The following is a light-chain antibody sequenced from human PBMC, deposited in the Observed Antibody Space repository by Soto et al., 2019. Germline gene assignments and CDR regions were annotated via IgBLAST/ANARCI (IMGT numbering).Light chain of an antibody. Sequence: IVVTQSPATLSVSPGGRATLSCRASQNVNTNFAWYQQKLGQAPRLLIYGTSTRATGIPDRFSGSGSGTDFTLTISRLEPEDFAVYYCQQYGTSPYTFGPGTKVDIK. CDR1: QNVNTN. J-gene: IGKJ2*01. CDR2: GTS. CDR3: QQYGTSPYT. V-gene: IGKV3-20*01.